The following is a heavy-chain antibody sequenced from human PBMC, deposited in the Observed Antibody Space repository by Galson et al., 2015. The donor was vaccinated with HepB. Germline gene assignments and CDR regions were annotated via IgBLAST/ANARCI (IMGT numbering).Heavy chain of an antibody. CDR1: GFTFSSNY. CDR2: IYSGGST. D-gene: IGHD3-10*01. J-gene: IGHJ4*02. CDR3: ASDPPAKDTRVRGDSDY. V-gene: IGHV3-53*01. Sequence: SLRLSCAASGFTFSSNYMSWVRQAPGKGLEWVSVIYSGGSTYYEDSVKGRFTNSRDNTTNTLYLQKNSLRAEDTAVDYCASDPPAKDTRVRGDSDYWGQGTLVTVSS.